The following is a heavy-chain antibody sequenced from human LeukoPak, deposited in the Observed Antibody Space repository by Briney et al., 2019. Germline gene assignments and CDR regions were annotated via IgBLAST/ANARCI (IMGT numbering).Heavy chain of an antibody. CDR3: ARLYGDYSRGYFDY. CDR1: GGSISSYY. J-gene: IGHJ4*02. V-gene: IGHV4-4*07. D-gene: IGHD4-17*01. Sequence: PSETLSLTCTVSGGSISSYYWSWIRQPAGKGLEWIGRIYTSGSTNYNPSLKSRVTMSVDTSKNQFSLKLSSVTAADTAVYYCARLYGDYSRGYFDYWGQGTPVTVSS. CDR2: IYTSGST.